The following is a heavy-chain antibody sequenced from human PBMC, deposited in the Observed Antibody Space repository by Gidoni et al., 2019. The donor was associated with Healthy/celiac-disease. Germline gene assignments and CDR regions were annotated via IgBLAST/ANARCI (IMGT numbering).Heavy chain of an antibody. D-gene: IGHD1-26*01. CDR1: GFTFSSYG. CDR3: AKDSAREWELPDAFDI. V-gene: IGHV3-30*18. Sequence: QVQLVESGGGVVQPGRSLRLSCAASGFTFSSYGMHWVRQAPGKGLEWVAVISYDGSNKYYADSVKGRFTISRDNSKNTLYLQMNSLRAEDTAVYYCAKDSAREWELPDAFDIWGQGTMVTVSS. J-gene: IGHJ3*02. CDR2: ISYDGSNK.